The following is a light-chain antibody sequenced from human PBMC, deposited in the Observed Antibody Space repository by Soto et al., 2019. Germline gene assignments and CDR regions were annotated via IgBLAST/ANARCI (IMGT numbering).Light chain of an antibody. CDR2: GAS. CDR3: LQYASSPET. V-gene: IGKV3-20*01. Sequence: EIVLTQSPGTLSLSPGERASLSCRASQTVASNFLAWYQQKPGQAPRLLIYGASGRSAGIPDRFSGSGSGIDFTLTITRLEHEDVAVYYCLQYASSPETFGQGTKVEVK. J-gene: IGKJ1*01. CDR1: QTVASNF.